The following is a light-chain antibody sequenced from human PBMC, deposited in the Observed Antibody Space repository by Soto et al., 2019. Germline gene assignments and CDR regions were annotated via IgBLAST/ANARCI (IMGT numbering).Light chain of an antibody. CDR1: SSDVGTYNR. Sequence: LTQPASVSGSPGQSITISCTGTSSDVGTYNRVSWYQQHPGKAPRLMIYDVSNRPSGVSNRFSGSKSSNTASLTISGLQAEDEANYYCSSQADRSTLIFGGGTKLTVL. V-gene: IGLV2-14*03. J-gene: IGLJ2*01. CDR2: DVS. CDR3: SSQADRSTLI.